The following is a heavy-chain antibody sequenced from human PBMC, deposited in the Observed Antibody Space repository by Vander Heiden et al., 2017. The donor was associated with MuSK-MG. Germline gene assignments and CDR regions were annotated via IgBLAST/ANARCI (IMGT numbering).Heavy chain of an antibody. D-gene: IGHD3-3*02. Sequence: QVQLVQSGAEVKKPGSSVKGSCKASGGTLRSYAISWVRQAPGQGLEWMGGIIPIFATANDAQKFQGRVTITADESTRTVYMEMSSLRSDDTAVYYCARARPRWLALRNWCHGTLVTVSS. V-gene: IGHV1-69*12. CDR2: IIPIFATA. CDR3: ARARPRWLALRN. J-gene: IGHJ4*01. CDR1: GGTLRSYA.